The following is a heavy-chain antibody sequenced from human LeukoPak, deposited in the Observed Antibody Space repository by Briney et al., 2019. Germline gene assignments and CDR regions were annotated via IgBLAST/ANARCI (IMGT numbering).Heavy chain of an antibody. Sequence: PSETLSLTCTVSGGSISNYYWSWVRQPPGKGLEWVGYIYYSGSTNYNPSLKSRVTISVDTSKNQFSLKVNSVTAADTAVYHCARAGRGTRRQLWSKIEYYFDYWGQGTLVTVSS. CDR3: ARAGRGTRRQLWSKIEYYFDY. CDR1: GGSISNYY. D-gene: IGHD5-18*01. CDR2: IYYSGST. J-gene: IGHJ4*02. V-gene: IGHV4-59*01.